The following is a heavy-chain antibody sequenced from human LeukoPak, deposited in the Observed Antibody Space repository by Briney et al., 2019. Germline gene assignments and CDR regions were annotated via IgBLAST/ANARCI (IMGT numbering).Heavy chain of an antibody. Sequence: GASVKVSCKASGYTFTDNYIHWVRQAPGQGLEWMGRVNPDSGGINYAQKFQGRVTMTRDTSINTAFVELRRLRSDDTATYYCARAQNYHDRSGYSDDTFDVWGYGTMITVSS. D-gene: IGHD3-22*01. J-gene: IGHJ3*01. CDR1: GYTFTDNY. CDR2: VNPDSGGI. CDR3: ARAQNYHDRSGYSDDTFDV. V-gene: IGHV1-2*06.